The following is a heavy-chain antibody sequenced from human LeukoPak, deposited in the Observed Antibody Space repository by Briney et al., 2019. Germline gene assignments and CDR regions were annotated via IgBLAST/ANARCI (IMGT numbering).Heavy chain of an antibody. Sequence: SETLSLTCTVSGYSISSGYYWGWFRQTPGRWLEWIASISHSGSPYYNPSLKSRVTISEDLSRNVFSLTLNSVAAADAAVYYCAREGRENIAIGVDWGQGALVTVSS. V-gene: IGHV4-38-2*02. D-gene: IGHD3-16*02. J-gene: IGHJ4*02. CDR3: AREGRENIAIGVD. CDR2: ISHSGSP. CDR1: GYSISSGYY.